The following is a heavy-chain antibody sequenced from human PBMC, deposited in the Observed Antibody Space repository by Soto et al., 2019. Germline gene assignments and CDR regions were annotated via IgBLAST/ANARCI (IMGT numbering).Heavy chain of an antibody. J-gene: IGHJ6*04. D-gene: IGHD2-15*01. CDR3: TRVDVHCNGVRCYGVPMDV. V-gene: IGHV3-66*01. Sequence: EVQLVASGGDLVQPGGSLRLSCAASGFSVNSKYMSWVRQAPGKGLEWVSLIHSGGSTYYAGSVKGRFTISSDFSENTLFLQMNSLRVEDTAVYYCTRVDVHCNGVRCYGVPMDVWGKGTRVTVSA. CDR1: GFSVNSKY. CDR2: IHSGGST.